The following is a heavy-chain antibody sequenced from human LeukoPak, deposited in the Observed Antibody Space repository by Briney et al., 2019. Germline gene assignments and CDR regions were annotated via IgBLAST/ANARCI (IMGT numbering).Heavy chain of an antibody. CDR2: ISSSGSNI. D-gene: IGHD2-8*01. J-gene: IGHJ4*02. CDR1: GFTFSSCE. CDR3: ARETNGYYFDY. Sequence: PGGSLRLSXAVSGFTFSSCEMNWVRQAPGKGLEWVSYISSSGSNIYYADSVKGRFTISRDNAKNSLYLQMNNLRAEDTAVYYCARETNGYYFDYWGQGTLVTVSS. V-gene: IGHV3-48*03.